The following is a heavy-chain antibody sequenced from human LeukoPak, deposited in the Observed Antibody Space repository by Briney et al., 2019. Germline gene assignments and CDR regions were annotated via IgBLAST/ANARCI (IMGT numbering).Heavy chain of an antibody. V-gene: IGHV1-8*01. Sequence: ASVKVSFKASGYTFTSYDINWVRQAPGQGLEWMGWMNPNSGNTGYAQKFQGRVTMTRNTSISTAYMELSSLRSEDTAVYYCARTSLAHSSSWYSYWGQGTLVTVSS. CDR1: GYTFTSYD. D-gene: IGHD6-13*01. CDR3: ARTSLAHSSSWYSY. CDR2: MNPNSGNT. J-gene: IGHJ4*02.